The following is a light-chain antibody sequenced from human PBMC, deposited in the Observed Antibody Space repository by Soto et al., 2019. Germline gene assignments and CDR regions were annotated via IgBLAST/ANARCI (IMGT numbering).Light chain of an antibody. J-gene: IGLJ3*02. CDR2: GNN. CDR1: SSNIGAGYH. V-gene: IGLV1-40*01. Sequence: QSVLTQPPSVPGAPGQRVTISCTGTSSNIGAGYHVHWYQQVPGTAPKLLIYGNNNRPSGVPDRFSGTKSRTSASLAITGLQAEDEADYYCQSYDMSLSGWVFGGGTQLTVL. CDR3: QSYDMSLSGWV.